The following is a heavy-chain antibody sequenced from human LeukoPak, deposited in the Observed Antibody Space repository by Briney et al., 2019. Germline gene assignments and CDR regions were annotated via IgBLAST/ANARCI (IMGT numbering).Heavy chain of an antibody. V-gene: IGHV3-30*18. Sequence: PGGSLRLSCAASGFTFFSYGIHWVRQAPGKGLEWVAVISYDGGYQYYADSVKGRLTLSRDNSKNTVYLQLNSLGPEDTAVYYCAKDRRMMSPHYGMDVWGQGTTVTVSS. J-gene: IGHJ6*02. CDR1: GFTFFSYG. D-gene: IGHD3-16*01. CDR2: ISYDGGYQ. CDR3: AKDRRMMSPHYGMDV.